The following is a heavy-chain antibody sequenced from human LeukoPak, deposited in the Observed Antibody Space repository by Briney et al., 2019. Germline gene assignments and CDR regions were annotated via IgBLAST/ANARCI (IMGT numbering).Heavy chain of an antibody. CDR3: ARDRGGYWFDP. V-gene: IGHV3-48*03. J-gene: IGHJ5*02. CDR1: GFIFSNYE. CDR2: ISSTGSDI. Sequence: GGSLRLSCAGSGFIFSNYEMNWVRQAPGKGLEWVSYISSTGSDIYYADSVKGRFTITRDNAENSLYLQMNSLRAEDTAVYYCARDRGGYWFDPWGQGTLVTVSS. D-gene: IGHD2-15*01.